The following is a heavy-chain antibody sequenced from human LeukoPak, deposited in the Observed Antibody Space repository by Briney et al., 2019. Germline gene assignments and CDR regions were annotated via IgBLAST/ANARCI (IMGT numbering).Heavy chain of an antibody. Sequence: SQTLSLTCTVSGGSISSGDYYWSWIRQPPGKGLEWIGYIYYSGSTYYNPSLKSRVTISVDTSKNHFSLKLSSVTAADTAVYYCARVGFFQVLYPGAFDIWGQGTMVTVSS. CDR1: GGSISSGDYY. J-gene: IGHJ3*02. D-gene: IGHD2-8*01. CDR3: ARVGFFQVLYPGAFDI. V-gene: IGHV4-30-4*01. CDR2: IYYSGST.